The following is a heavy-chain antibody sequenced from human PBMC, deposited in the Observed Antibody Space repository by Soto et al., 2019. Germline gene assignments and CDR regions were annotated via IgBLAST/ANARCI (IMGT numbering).Heavy chain of an antibody. CDR2: IIPIFGTP. V-gene: IGHV1-69*01. J-gene: IGHJ4*02. D-gene: IGHD3-10*01. Sequence: QVQLVQSGAEVKKPGSSVKVSCKASGGIFSTYAISWLRQAPGQGLEWMGGIIPIFGTPNYAQRFQGRVTITADESTSTAYMELSRLRSEDTAVYYCARDRGDYGSGNYYNRMDFWGQGTLVTVSS. CDR3: ARDRGDYGSGNYYNRMDF. CDR1: GGIFSTYA.